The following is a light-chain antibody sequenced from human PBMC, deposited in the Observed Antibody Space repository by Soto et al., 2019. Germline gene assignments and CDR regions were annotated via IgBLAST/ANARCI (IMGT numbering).Light chain of an antibody. CDR1: QSVSSY. J-gene: IGKJ3*01. Sequence: EIVLTQSPATLSLSPGERATLSCRASQSVSSYLAWYQQKPGQAPRLLIYDTSKRTTGIPARFSGSGSGTDFTLTIGSLEREHFAVYYCQHRPKWPRSFTFGRGTKVDIK. CDR3: QHRPKWPRSFT. CDR2: DTS. V-gene: IGKV3-11*01.